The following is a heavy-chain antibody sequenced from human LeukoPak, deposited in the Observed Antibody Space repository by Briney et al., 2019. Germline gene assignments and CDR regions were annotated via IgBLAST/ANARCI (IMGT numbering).Heavy chain of an antibody. CDR2: INTYTGNP. CDR3: AIIAPPSDY. J-gene: IGHJ4*02. CDR1: GYTFTSYA. Sequence: APVKVSCKASGYTFTSYAINWGRQAPGQGLEWMGWINTYTGNPTYAQGFTGRFVFSLDTSVTTAYLQISSLKAEDTAVYYCAIIAPPSDYWGQGTLVTVSS. V-gene: IGHV7-4-1*02.